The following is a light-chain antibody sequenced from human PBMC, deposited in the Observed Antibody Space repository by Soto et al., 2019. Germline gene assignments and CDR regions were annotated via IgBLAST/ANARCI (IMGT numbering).Light chain of an antibody. V-gene: IGLV2-14*01. CDR3: STYTSRSTLV. CDR2: EVS. CDR1: SRDIGGHDF. J-gene: IGLJ2*01. Sequence: QSALTQPASVSGSPGRSITVSCTGTSRDIGGHDFVSWYQQYPGKVPKLLIYEVSNRPSGISYRFSGSKSGTTASLTISSLLPEDEADYYCSTYTSRSTLVFGGGTQLTVL.